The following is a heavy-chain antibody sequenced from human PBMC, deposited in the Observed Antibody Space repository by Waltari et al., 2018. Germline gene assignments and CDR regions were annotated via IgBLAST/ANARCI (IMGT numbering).Heavy chain of an antibody. CDR3: AKFGTYYYDSSGPGAFDI. V-gene: IGHV3-23*03. Sequence: EVQLLESGGGLVQPGGSLRLSCAASGFTFSSYAMSWVRQAPGKGLEWVSVIYGGGSSTYYADSVKGRFTISRDNSKNTLYLQMNSLRAEDTAVYYCAKFGTYYYDSSGPGAFDIWGQGTMVTVSS. CDR1: GFTFSSYA. CDR2: IYGGGSST. D-gene: IGHD3-22*01. J-gene: IGHJ3*02.